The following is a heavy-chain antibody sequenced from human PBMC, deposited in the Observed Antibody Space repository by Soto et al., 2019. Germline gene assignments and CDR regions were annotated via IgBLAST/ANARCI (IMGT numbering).Heavy chain of an antibody. CDR3: VRDGTKTLRDWFDP. Sequence: SETLSLTCTVSGASISGYYWSWIRKSAGKGLEWIGRIYATGTTDYNPSLKSRVMMSVDTSKKQFSLKLRSVTAADTAVYYRVRDGTKTLRDWFDPWGQGISVTVSS. J-gene: IGHJ5*02. V-gene: IGHV4-4*07. CDR1: GASISGYY. CDR2: IYATGTT. D-gene: IGHD1-1*01.